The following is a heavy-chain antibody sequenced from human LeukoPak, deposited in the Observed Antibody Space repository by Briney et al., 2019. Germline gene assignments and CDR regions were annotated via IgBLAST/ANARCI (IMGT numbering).Heavy chain of an antibody. CDR1: GASIRSYY. J-gene: IGHJ3*02. V-gene: IGHV4-59*01. Sequence: SETLSLTCNVSGASIRSYYWSWIRQSPGKGLAWIGSITYSGNTELNPSLRSRVTMSSDPPKSQFSLKLSSVTTADTALYYCAQQVVGTSNSFDMWGQGTMVTVSS. CDR2: ITYSGNT. D-gene: IGHD2-15*01. CDR3: AQQVVGTSNSFDM.